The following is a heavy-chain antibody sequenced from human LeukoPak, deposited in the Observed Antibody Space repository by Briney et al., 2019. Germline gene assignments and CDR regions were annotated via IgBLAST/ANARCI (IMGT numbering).Heavy chain of an antibody. J-gene: IGHJ4*02. CDR3: AKDGRGYSGSFDY. CDR2: IYSGGST. D-gene: IGHD5-12*01. CDR1: GFTVSSNY. V-gene: IGHV3-66*01. Sequence: GGSLRLSCAASGFTVSSNYMSWVRQAPGKGLEWVSVIYSGGSTYYADSVKGRFTISRDNSKNTLYLQMNSLRAEDTAVYYCAKDGRGYSGSFDYWGQGTLVTVSS.